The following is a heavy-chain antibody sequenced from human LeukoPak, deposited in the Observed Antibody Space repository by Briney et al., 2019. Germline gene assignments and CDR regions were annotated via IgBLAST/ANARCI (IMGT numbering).Heavy chain of an antibody. CDR3: TRGTNYYDSTGMSD. V-gene: IGHV3-74*01. CDR1: GFTFTSYW. J-gene: IGHJ4*02. D-gene: IGHD3-22*01. Sequence: GGSLRLSCAASGFTFTSYWMHWVRQAPGKGLVWVSRINSDGSSTNYADSVKGRFTISRDNAKNTLYLQVNSLRAEDTAVYFCTRGTNYYDSTGMSDWGQGTLVTVSS. CDR2: INSDGSST.